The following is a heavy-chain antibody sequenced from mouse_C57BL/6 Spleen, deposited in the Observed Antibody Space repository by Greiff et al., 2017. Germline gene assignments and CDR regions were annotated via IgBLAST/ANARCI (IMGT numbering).Heavy chain of an antibody. D-gene: IGHD3-2*02. CDR3: ARHRLGLAD. CDR1: GFTFSDYG. CDR2: ISNLAYSI. Sequence: EVKVVESGGGLVQPGGSLKLSCAASGFTFSDYGMAWVRQAPRKGPEWVAFISNLAYSIYYADTVTGRFTISRENAKNTLYLEMSSLRSEDTAMYYCARHRLGLADWGQGTLVTVSA. V-gene: IGHV5-15*01. J-gene: IGHJ3*01.